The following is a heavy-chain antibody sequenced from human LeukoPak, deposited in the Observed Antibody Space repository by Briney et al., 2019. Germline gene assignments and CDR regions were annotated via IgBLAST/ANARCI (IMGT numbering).Heavy chain of an antibody. D-gene: IGHD3-16*01. V-gene: IGHV3-53*01. Sequence: GGSLRLSCAASGVTVSSNYMSWVRQAPGKGLEWVSEIYSDGSTYYAASVKGRFSISRDNSKNTVYLQMNSLRAEDTAVYYCARWALRLDYWGQGTLVTVSS. CDR2: IYSDGST. CDR3: ARWALRLDY. J-gene: IGHJ4*02. CDR1: GVTVSSNY.